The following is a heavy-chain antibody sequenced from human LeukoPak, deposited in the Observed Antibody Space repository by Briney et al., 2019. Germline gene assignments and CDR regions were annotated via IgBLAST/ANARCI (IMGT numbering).Heavy chain of an antibody. CDR1: GGTFSSYA. V-gene: IGHV1-69*13. D-gene: IGHD3-22*01. CDR2: IIPIFGTA. J-gene: IGHJ4*02. CDR3: ARDARTYYYDSSGYYHFDY. Sequence: SVKVSCKASGGTFSSYAISWVRQAPGQGLEWMGGIIPIFGTANYALKFQGRVTITADESTSTAYMELSSLRSEDTAVYYCARDARTYYYDSSGYYHFDYWGQGTLVTVSS.